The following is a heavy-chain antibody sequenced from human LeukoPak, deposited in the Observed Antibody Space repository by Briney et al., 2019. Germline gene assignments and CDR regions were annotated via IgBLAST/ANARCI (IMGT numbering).Heavy chain of an antibody. CDR2: ISYDGSNK. Sequence: GGSLRLSCAASGFTFSNSAMHWVRQAPGKGLEWVAVISYDGSNKYYADSVKGRFTISRDNSKNTLYLQMNSLRAEDTAVYYCARYGSGYDYYYGMDVWGQGTTVTVSS. V-gene: IGHV3-30-3*01. CDR1: GFTFSNSA. CDR3: ARYGSGYDYYYGMDV. J-gene: IGHJ6*02. D-gene: IGHD3-10*01.